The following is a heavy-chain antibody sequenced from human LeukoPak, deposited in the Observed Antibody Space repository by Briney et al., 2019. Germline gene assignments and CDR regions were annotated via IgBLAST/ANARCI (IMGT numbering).Heavy chain of an antibody. CDR1: GGSISSGGHY. J-gene: IGHJ3*01. Sequence: SETLSLTCTVSGGSISSGGHYWIWIRQNPGTGLEWIAYIYYSGATFYNPSLKSRATISLGTSDNQLSLILNSVTAADTAVYYCARDRGHWGSSAFDVWGQGTMVTVSS. D-gene: IGHD7-27*01. CDR3: ARDRGHWGSSAFDV. V-gene: IGHV4-31*03. CDR2: IYYSGAT.